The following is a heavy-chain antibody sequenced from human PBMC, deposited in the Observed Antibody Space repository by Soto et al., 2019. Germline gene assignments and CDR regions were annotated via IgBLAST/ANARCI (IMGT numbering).Heavy chain of an antibody. Sequence: GGSLRLSCAASGFTFSSYAMSWVRQAPGKGLEWVSAISGSGGSTYYADSVKGRFTISRDNSKNTLYLQMNSLRAEDTAVYYCANFERYCSGGSCYSDYYYGMDVWGQGTTVTVS. D-gene: IGHD2-15*01. CDR2: ISGSGGST. J-gene: IGHJ6*02. CDR3: ANFERYCSGGSCYSDYYYGMDV. V-gene: IGHV3-23*01. CDR1: GFTFSSYA.